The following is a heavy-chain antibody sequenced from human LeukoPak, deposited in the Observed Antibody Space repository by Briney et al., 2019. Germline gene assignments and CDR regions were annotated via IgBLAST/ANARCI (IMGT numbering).Heavy chain of an antibody. CDR3: ARAYDITVDY. V-gene: IGHV3-21*01. D-gene: IGHD3-9*01. Sequence: GGSLRLSCAASGFTFSRYNMNWVRQAPGKGLEWVSSISSGSSYIYYADSVKGRFTISRDNANNSLYLQMNSLGAEDTAVYYCARAYDITVDYWGQGTLVTVSS. CDR1: GFTFSRYN. J-gene: IGHJ4*02. CDR2: ISSGSSYI.